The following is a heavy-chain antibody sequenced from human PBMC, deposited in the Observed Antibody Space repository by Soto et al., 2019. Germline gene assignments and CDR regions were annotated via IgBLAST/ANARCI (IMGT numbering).Heavy chain of an antibody. D-gene: IGHD1-26*01. CDR1: GFTFSTYA. J-gene: IGHJ4*02. CDR2: INSNGGGT. CDR3: VKDLWGSYHY. Sequence: GGSLRLSCSASGFTFSTYAMHWVRQAPGKGLESVSNINSNGGGTYYAGSVKGRFTISRDNSKNTLYLQMSSLRAEDTAIYYCVKDLWGSYHYWGQGTLVTVSS. V-gene: IGHV3-64D*06.